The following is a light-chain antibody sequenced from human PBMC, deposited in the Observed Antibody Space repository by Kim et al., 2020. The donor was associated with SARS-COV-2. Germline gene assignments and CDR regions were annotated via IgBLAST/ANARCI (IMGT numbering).Light chain of an antibody. CDR2: EVS. J-gene: IGLJ1*01. CDR3: SSYTTSSTYV. V-gene: IGLV2-18*02. CDR1: SSDVGSYNR. Sequence: GQSCTIPCTGTSSDVGSYNRVSWYQQPPGTAPKLIIYEVSNRPSGVPARFSGSKSGNTASLTISGLQAEDEADYYCSSYTTSSTYVFGTGTKVTVL.